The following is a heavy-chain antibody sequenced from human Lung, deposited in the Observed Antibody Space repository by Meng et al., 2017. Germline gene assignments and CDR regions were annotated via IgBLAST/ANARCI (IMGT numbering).Heavy chain of an antibody. Sequence: QVRLVPVGAEVKKPGDSVKVSCKPSGYNFPDYYIHWVRRAPGQGLEWMGRINPKSGDTHYAQKFQARVTMTGDTSISTAYMELSGLRSDDTAMYYCARDEDISAAGKLFGDYWGQGTLVTVSS. D-gene: IGHD6-25*01. CDR3: ARDEDISAAGKLFGDY. CDR1: GYNFPDYY. CDR2: INPKSGDT. J-gene: IGHJ4*02. V-gene: IGHV1-2*06.